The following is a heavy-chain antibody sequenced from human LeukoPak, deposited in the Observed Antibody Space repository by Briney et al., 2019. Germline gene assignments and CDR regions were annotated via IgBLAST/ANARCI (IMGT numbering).Heavy chain of an antibody. CDR1: GYTFTRYD. J-gene: IGHJ4*02. CDR2: MNPNSGNI. V-gene: IGHV1-8*01. CDR3: ARGGYRSPPGDY. Sequence: ASVKVSCKASGYTFTRYDINWLRQATGQGLEWMGWMNPNSGNIGYAQKFQGRVTMTRNTSISTAYVELSSLRSEDTAVYYCARGGYRSPPGDYWGQGTLVTVSS. D-gene: IGHD6-13*01.